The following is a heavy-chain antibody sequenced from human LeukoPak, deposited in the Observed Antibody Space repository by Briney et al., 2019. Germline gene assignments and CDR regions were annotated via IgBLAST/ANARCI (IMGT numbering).Heavy chain of an antibody. CDR3: ARAGGGYRYGYYYHFYMDV. CDR2: LYSGGSA. D-gene: IGHD5-18*01. CDR1: VFNVSINY. J-gene: IGHJ6*03. V-gene: IGHV3-53*01. Sequence: GGSLRLSCAASVFNVSINYMSWVRQAPGKGLEWVSLLYSGGSAFHADSVKGRFTISRDNSKNSLYLQLNSLSAEDTAVYYCARAGGGYRYGYYYHFYMDVWGKGTTVTVSS.